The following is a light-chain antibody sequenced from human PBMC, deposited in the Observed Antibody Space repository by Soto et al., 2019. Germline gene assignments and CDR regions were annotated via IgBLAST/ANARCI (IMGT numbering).Light chain of an antibody. CDR3: CSYAGSSTFV. CDR1: SSDVGSYNL. V-gene: IGLV2-23*02. J-gene: IGLJ2*01. CDR2: EVS. Sequence: QSVLTQPASVSGSPGQSITISCTGTSSDVGSYNLVSWYQQHPGKAPKLTIYEVSKRPSGVSSRFSGSKSGNTASLTISGLQAEDEADYYCCSYAGSSTFVFGGGTKLTVL.